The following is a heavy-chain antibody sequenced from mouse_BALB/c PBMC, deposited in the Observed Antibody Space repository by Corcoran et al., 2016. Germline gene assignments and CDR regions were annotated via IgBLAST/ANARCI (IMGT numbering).Heavy chain of an antibody. J-gene: IGHJ3*01. D-gene: IGHD4-1*01. V-gene: IGHV14-3*02. CDR2: IDPANGNT. CDR3: ARGDWDGWFAY. Sequence: EVQLQQSGAELVKPGASVKLSCTASGFNIKDTYMHWVKQRPEQGLEWIGRIDPANGNTKYDPKFQGKATITADTSSNTAYLQLSSLTSEDTAVYYCARGDWDGWFAYWGQGTLVTVSA. CDR1: GFNIKDTY.